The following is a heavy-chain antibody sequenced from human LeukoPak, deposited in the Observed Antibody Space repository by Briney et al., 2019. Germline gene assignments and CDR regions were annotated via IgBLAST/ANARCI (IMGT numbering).Heavy chain of an antibody. CDR3: ARDRLLGSGSYYYYYGMDV. J-gene: IGHJ6*02. Sequence: PSETLSLTCTVSGGSISSYYWSWIRQPPGKGLEWIGYIYYSGTTNYNPSLKSRVTISVDTSKNQFSLKLSSVTAADTAVYYCARDRLLGSGSYYYYYGMDVWGQGTTVTVSS. CDR2: IYYSGTT. V-gene: IGHV4-59*12. D-gene: IGHD1-26*01. CDR1: GGSISSYY.